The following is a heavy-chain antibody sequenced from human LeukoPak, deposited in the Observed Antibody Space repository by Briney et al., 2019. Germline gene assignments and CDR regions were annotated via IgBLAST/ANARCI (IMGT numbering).Heavy chain of an antibody. CDR3: ARDRMISFGGVIGKHALHI. Sequence: GGSLRLSCAASGFSFSSHAMNWVRQAPGKGLEWVSTISNGGTYIYYADSVKGRFTISRDNANNSLFRQMNSLRADDTAVYYCARDRMISFGGVIGKHALHIWGQGTMVTVSS. CDR1: GFSFSSHA. D-gene: IGHD3-16*02. J-gene: IGHJ3*02. CDR2: ISNGGTYI. V-gene: IGHV3-21*06.